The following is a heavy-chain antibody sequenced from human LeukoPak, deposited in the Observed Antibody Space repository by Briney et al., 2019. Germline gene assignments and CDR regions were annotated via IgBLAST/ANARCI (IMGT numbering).Heavy chain of an antibody. D-gene: IGHD2-15*01. CDR3: ARDRGYCSGGSCYFDY. Sequence: SVKVSCKASGGTFSSYAIRWVRQAPGQGLEWMGRIIPILGIANYAQKFQGRVTITADKSTSTAYMELSSLRSEDTAVYYCARDRGYCSGGSCYFDYWGQGTLVTVSS. V-gene: IGHV1-69*04. J-gene: IGHJ4*02. CDR2: IIPILGIA. CDR1: GGTFSSYA.